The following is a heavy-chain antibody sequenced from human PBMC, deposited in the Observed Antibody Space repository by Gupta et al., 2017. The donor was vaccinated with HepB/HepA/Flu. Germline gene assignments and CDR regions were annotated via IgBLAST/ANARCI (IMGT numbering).Heavy chain of an antibody. CDR2: ISSNNNYI. D-gene: IGHD2-2*01. J-gene: IGHJ2*01. Sequence: EAQLVESGGGLVKPGGSLRLSCAASGPTLTTYSLNWVRQAPGKGLEWVSSISSNNNYIYYADSVKGRFTISRDNAKNSLYLQMNSLRVEDTAVYYCARADGYCSTTVCYGTGWYFDLWGRGTLVTVSS. CDR1: GPTLTTYS. CDR3: ARADGYCSTTVCYGTGWYFDL. V-gene: IGHV3-21*01.